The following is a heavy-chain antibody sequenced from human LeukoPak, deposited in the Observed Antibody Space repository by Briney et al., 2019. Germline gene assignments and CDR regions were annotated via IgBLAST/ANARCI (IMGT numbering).Heavy chain of an antibody. CDR1: GYTFRSNW. CDR2: IYPTDSDT. D-gene: IGHD1-1*01. J-gene: IGHJ6*03. CDR3: AGAGYNGYYMDV. Sequence: GESLKISCKGSGYTFRSNWIAWVRQLPGKGLEFMGIIYPTDSDTRYSPSFEGQVTISAAKTSSTAYPQWSTRKASDTAVYYCAGAGYNGYYMDVWGKGTTVTVS. V-gene: IGHV5-51*01.